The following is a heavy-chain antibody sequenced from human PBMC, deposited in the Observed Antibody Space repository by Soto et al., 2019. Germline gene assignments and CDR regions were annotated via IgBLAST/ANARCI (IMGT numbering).Heavy chain of an antibody. CDR2: FIPILDMA. CDR1: GGTFNTYT. J-gene: IGHJ4*02. V-gene: IGHV1-69*02. D-gene: IGHD2-21*01. CDR3: AITYCRDNSCRRECDF. Sequence: QVQVVQSGAEVKKPESSVKVSCKPSGGTFNTYTVNWVRLAPGHGLEWMGRFIPILDMANYAQKFKDRVTITADRSTFTAYMELNRLTSDDTAVYYCAITYCRDNSCRRECDFWGPGTRVTVSP.